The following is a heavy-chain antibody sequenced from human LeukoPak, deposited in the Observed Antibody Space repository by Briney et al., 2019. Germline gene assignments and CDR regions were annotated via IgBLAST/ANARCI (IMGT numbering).Heavy chain of an antibody. V-gene: IGHV4-59*08. CDR3: ARQGSSGWYLDY. D-gene: IGHD6-19*01. J-gene: IGHJ4*02. CDR1: GGSISSYY. CDR2: IYYSGST. Sequence: SETLSLTCTVSGGSISSYYWSWIRQPPGKGLEWIGYIYYSGSTNYNPSLKSRVTISVDASKNQFSLKLSSVTAADTAVYYCARQGSSGWYLDYWGQGILVTVSS.